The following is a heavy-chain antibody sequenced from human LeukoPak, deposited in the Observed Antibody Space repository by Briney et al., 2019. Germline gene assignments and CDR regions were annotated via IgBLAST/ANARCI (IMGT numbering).Heavy chain of an antibody. CDR1: GFIFSDYS. V-gene: IGHV3-48*04. CDR3: ARDNNWGFDY. Sequence: GGSLRLSCAASGFIFSDYSMNWVRQAPGKELEWVSNIRGSGSGSGSGMYYADSVKGRFTISRDDAKNSLYLQMSSLRAEDTAFYYCARDNNWGFDYWGQGALVTVSS. D-gene: IGHD7-27*01. CDR2: IRGSGSGSGSGM. J-gene: IGHJ4*02.